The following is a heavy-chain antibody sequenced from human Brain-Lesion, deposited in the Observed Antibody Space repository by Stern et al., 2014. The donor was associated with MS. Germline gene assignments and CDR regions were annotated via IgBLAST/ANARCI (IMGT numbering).Heavy chain of an antibody. CDR2: IYYSGFT. Sequence: VQLVESGPGLVKPSETLSLTCTVSGGSISSSTYYWAWIRQPPGKGLEWIGNIYYSGFTYYNPSLQSRVTLSVDMSKNQFSLKLSSVTAADTAIYYCARHDSVPRPSQLYSARDRGPGYFDYWGQGTLVTVSS. V-gene: IGHV4-39*01. CDR1: GGSISSSTYY. J-gene: IGHJ4*02. CDR3: ARHDSVPRPSQLYSARDRGPGYFDY. D-gene: IGHD1-26*01.